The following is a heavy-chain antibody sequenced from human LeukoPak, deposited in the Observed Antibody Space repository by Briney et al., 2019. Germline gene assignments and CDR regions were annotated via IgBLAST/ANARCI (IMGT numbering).Heavy chain of an antibody. CDR3: AKGPDDSNAYYYGHFDY. CDR2: ISNDGRNK. V-gene: IGHV3-30*18. D-gene: IGHD3-22*01. CDR1: GFTFTSYG. Sequence: GGSLRLSCAASGFTFTSYGMHWVRQAPGKGLEWVAVISNDGRNKYYADSVRGRFTISRDNSKTTLYLQMNSLRAEDTAVYYCAKGPDDSNAYYYGHFDYWGQGTLVTVSP. J-gene: IGHJ4*02.